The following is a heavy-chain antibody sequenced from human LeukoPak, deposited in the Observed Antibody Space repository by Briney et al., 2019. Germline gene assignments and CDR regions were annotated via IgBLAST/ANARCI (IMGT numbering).Heavy chain of an antibody. CDR2: ISGSGGST. V-gene: IGHV3-23*01. Sequence: PGGSLRLSCAASGFTFDDYAMHWVRQAPGKGLEWVSAISGSGGSTYYADSVKGRFTISRDNSKNTLYLQMNSLRAEDTAVYYCAKDPIRAKHGRSNPYFDYWGQGTLVTVSS. CDR1: GFTFDDYA. CDR3: AKDPIRAKHGRSNPYFDY. D-gene: IGHD1-14*01. J-gene: IGHJ4*02.